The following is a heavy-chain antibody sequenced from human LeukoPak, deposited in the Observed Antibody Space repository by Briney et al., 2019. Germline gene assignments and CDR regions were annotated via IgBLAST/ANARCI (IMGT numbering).Heavy chain of an antibody. V-gene: IGHV4-59*01. J-gene: IGHJ3*02. CDR3: ARVGGAPLGAFDI. D-gene: IGHD3-16*01. CDR1: GDSINNYY. Sequence: SETLSLTCTVSGDSINNYYWSWIRQPPGKRLEWIGYMYYSGSTNYKPSLKSRVTISKDMSKNQFSLRLTSVTAADTAVYYCARVGGAPLGAFDIWGQGTMVTVSS. CDR2: MYYSGST.